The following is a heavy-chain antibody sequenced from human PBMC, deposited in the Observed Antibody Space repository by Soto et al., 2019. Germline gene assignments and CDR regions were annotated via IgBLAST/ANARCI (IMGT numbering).Heavy chain of an antibody. CDR3: ARDRGDYGWFDP. CDR1: GFTVSSSY. J-gene: IGHJ5*02. Sequence: EVQMVESGGGLVQPGGSLRLSCAASGFTVSSSYISWVRQAPGKGLEWVSIIHSGGSTYYADSVKGRFTISRDNSKNTLYLQVNSVRVEDTAVYYCARDRGDYGWFDPWGQGTLVTVSS. CDR2: IHSGGST. D-gene: IGHD4-17*01. V-gene: IGHV3-66*01.